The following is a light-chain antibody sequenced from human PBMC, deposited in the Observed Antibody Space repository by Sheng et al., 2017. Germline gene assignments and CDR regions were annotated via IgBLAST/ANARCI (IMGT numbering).Light chain of an antibody. CDR1: QGISSY. Sequence: IQLTQSPSSLSASVGDRVTITCRASQGISSYLAWYHQKPGKVPKLLIYAASTLQSGVPSRFSGSGSGTDFTLTISSLQPEDFATYYCQQLNSYPLTFGGGTKVESK. CDR3: QQLNSYPLT. J-gene: IGKJ4*01. V-gene: IGKV1-9*01. CDR2: AAS.